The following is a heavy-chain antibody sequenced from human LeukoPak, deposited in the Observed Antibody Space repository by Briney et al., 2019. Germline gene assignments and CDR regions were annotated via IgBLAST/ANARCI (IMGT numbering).Heavy chain of an antibody. CDR2: IHYSGST. CDR3: ARDKPYYDFWSGYYTGGGFDY. D-gene: IGHD3-3*01. V-gene: IGHV4-59*01. J-gene: IGHJ4*02. CDR1: GGSISSDY. Sequence: SETLSLTCTVSGGSISSDYWSWIRQPPGKGLEWIGYIHYSGSTNYNPSLKSRVTISVDTSKNQFSLKLSSVTAADTAVYYCARDKPYYDFWSGYYTGGGFDYWGQGTLVTVSS.